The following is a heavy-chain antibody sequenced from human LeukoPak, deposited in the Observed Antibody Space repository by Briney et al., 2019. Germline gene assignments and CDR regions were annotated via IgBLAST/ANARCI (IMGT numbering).Heavy chain of an antibody. Sequence: SETLSLTCTVSGGSISSYYWSWIRQPPGKGLEWIGYIYYSGSTNYNPSLKSRVTISVDTSKNQFSLKLSSVTAADPAVYYCARGGLEWVVEGGFDYWGQGTLVTVSS. V-gene: IGHV4-59*01. CDR1: GGSISSYY. D-gene: IGHD3-3*01. CDR2: IYYSGST. J-gene: IGHJ4*02. CDR3: ARGGLEWVVEGGFDY.